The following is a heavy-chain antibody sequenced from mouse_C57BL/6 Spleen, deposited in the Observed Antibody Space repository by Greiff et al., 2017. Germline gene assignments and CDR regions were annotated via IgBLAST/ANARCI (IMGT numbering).Heavy chain of an antibody. J-gene: IGHJ4*01. CDR3: AREITTVVEGYYYAMDY. D-gene: IGHD1-1*01. Sequence: SGAELARPGASVKLSCKASGYTFTSYGISWVKQRTGQGLEWIGEIYPRSGNTYYNEKFKGKATMTADKSSSTAYMELRCLTSEDSAVYVCAREITTVVEGYYYAMDYWGQGTSVTVSS. CDR1: GYTFTSYG. V-gene: IGHV1-81*01. CDR2: IYPRSGNT.